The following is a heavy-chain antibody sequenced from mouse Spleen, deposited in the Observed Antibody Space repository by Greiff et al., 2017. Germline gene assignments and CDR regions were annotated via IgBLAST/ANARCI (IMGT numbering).Heavy chain of an antibody. CDR1: GFTFSDYG. CDR2: ISSGSSTI. J-gene: IGHJ1*01. CDR3: ARPGYGSRGWYFDV. D-gene: IGHD1-1*01. Sequence: EVQVVESGGGLVKPGGSLKLSCAASGFTFSDYGMHWVRQAPEKGLEWVAYISSGSSTIYYADTVKGRFTISRDNAKNTLFLQMTSLRSEDTAMYYCARPGYGSRGWYFDVWGAGTTVTVSS. V-gene: IGHV5-17*01.